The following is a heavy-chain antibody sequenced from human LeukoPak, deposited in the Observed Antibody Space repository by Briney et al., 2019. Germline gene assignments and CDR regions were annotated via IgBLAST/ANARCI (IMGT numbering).Heavy chain of an antibody. CDR3: AVWKRWLQSVLDY. J-gene: IGHJ4*02. CDR2: ITQDGSKK. CDR1: GFTFSNYC. D-gene: IGHD5-24*01. Sequence: GGSLRLSCAASGFTFSNYCLNWVRQAPGQGLEWVANITQDGSKKHYADSVKGRFTISRDNSKNTLYLQMNSLRAEDTAVYYCAVWKRWLQSVLDYWGQGTLVTVSS. V-gene: IGHV3-30*03.